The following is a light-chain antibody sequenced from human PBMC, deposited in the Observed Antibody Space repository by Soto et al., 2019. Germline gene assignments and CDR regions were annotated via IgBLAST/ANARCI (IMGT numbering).Light chain of an antibody. CDR1: SNNVGGYNY. J-gene: IGLJ2*01. Sequence: QSALTQPRSVSGSPGQSVTISCTGASNNVGGYNYVSWYQHHPGKVPQLIIYDVTKRPSGVPDRFSGSKSGNTASLTISGLQVEDEADYYCCSYAGTSTWIFGGGTKLTVL. CDR2: DVT. V-gene: IGLV2-11*01. CDR3: CSYAGTSTWI.